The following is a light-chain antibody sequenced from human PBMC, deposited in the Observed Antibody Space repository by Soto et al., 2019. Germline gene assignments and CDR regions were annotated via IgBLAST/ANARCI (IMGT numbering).Light chain of an antibody. CDR3: QHYDTFSWT. Sequence: DIQLTQSPSSLSASVGDRVTITCRASQTIDTYVNWYQHKPGTAPKVLIYAATYLQNGVPSRFSGTGSGTEFALTISSVQPDDFATYFCQHYDTFSWTFGQGTKVDI. CDR2: AAT. CDR1: QTIDTY. J-gene: IGKJ1*01. V-gene: IGKV1-39*01.